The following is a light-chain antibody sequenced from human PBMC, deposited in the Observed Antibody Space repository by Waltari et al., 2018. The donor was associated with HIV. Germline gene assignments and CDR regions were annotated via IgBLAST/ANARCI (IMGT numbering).Light chain of an antibody. J-gene: IGLJ3*02. CDR2: VNSDGSH. CDR3: QTWGTGIAV. V-gene: IGLV4-69*01. CDR1: SGHSSNA. Sequence: QPVLTQPPSASGSLGASVKLTCTLSSGHSSNAIAWHQQQPEKGPRFLMKVNSDGSHNRGAGIPDRFSVSTYGAERYLTISSLQSEDEADYYCQTWGTGIAVFGGGTKLTVL.